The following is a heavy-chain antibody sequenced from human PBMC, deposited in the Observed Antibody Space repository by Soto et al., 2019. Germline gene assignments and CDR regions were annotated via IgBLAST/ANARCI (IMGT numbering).Heavy chain of an antibody. Sequence: GESLKISCKGSGYSFTSYWINWVRQMPGKGLEWMGRIDPSDSYTNYSPSFQGHVTISADKSISTAYLQWSSLKASDTAMYYCARHSTVQWLVKRYYYYGMDVWGQGTTVTVSS. V-gene: IGHV5-10-1*01. CDR2: IDPSDSYT. D-gene: IGHD6-19*01. CDR1: GYSFTSYW. CDR3: ARHSTVQWLVKRYYYYGMDV. J-gene: IGHJ6*02.